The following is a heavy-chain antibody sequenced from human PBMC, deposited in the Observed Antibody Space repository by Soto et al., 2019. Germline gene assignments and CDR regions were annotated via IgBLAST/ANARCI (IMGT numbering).Heavy chain of an antibody. CDR2: IIPIFGTA. Sequence: ASVKVSCKASGGTFSSYAISWVREAPGQGLEWMGGIIPIFGTANYAQKFQGRVTITADKSTSTAYMELSSLRSEDTAVYYCARGGVVTATPNYFDYWGQGTLVTVSS. V-gene: IGHV1-69*06. J-gene: IGHJ4*02. CDR3: ARGGVVTATPNYFDY. D-gene: IGHD2-21*02. CDR1: GGTFSSYA.